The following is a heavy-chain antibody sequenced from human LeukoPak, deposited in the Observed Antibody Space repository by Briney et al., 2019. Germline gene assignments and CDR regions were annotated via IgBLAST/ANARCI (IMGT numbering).Heavy chain of an antibody. CDR2: ISSSSSYI. CDR1: GFTFSSYA. V-gene: IGHV3-21*01. D-gene: IGHD5-18*01. J-gene: IGHJ4*02. CDR3: ARERGEDSYGHYYADY. Sequence: PGGSLRLSCAASGFTFSSYAMSWVRQAPGKGLEWVSSISSSSSYIYYADSVKGRFTISRDNAKNSLYLQMNSLRAEDTAVYYCARERGEDSYGHYYADYWGQGTLVTVSS.